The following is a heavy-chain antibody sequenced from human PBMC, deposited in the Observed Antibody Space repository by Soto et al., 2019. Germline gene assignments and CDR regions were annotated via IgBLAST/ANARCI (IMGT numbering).Heavy chain of an antibody. D-gene: IGHD5-12*01. CDR2: IYYSGST. Sequence: PSETLSLTCTVSGGSISSYYWSWIRQPPGKGLEWIGYIYYSGSTNYNPSLKSRVTISVDTSKNQFSLKLSSVTAADTAVYYCASAGYSGYEIYFDYWGQGTLVTVSS. J-gene: IGHJ4*02. V-gene: IGHV4-59*01. CDR3: ASAGYSGYEIYFDY. CDR1: GGSISSYY.